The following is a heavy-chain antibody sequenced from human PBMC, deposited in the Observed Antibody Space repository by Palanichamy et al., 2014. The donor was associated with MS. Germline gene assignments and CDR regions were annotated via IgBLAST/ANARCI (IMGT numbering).Heavy chain of an antibody. V-gene: IGHV1-18*04. CDR3: ARDIGPVPGDYYYGLDV. Sequence: VRLVQSGAEVKEPGASVRVSCKASGYTFSSYGISWARQAPGQGLEWMGWISTYNGNTKYAQKFQDRVTMTTDTSTTTAHMDLRSLRSDDSAVYFCARDIGPVPGDYYYGLDVWGQGTTVTVSS. J-gene: IGHJ6*02. CDR2: ISTYNGNT. D-gene: IGHD3-10*01. CDR1: GYTFSSYG.